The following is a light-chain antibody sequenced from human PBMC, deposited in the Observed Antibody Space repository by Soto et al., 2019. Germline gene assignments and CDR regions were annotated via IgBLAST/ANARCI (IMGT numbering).Light chain of an antibody. CDR1: QGISSY. V-gene: IGKV1-9*01. J-gene: IGKJ5*01. Sequence: IQLTQSPSSLSASVGDRVTITCRAGQGISSYLAWYQQKPGKAPTLLIYAASTLQSGVPSRFSGSGSGTDFTLTISSLQPEDFATYYCQQLDNYPITFGQGTRLEIK. CDR3: QQLDNYPIT. CDR2: AAS.